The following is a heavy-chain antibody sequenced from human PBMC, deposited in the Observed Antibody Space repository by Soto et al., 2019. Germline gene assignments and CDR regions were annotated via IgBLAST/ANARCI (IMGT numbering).Heavy chain of an antibody. J-gene: IGHJ6*03. V-gene: IGHV1-8*01. CDR2: MNPNSGNT. CDR1: GYAFTSYD. D-gene: IGHD3-3*01. Sequence: ASVNVSCNASGYAFTSYDINWVRQATGQGLEWMGWMNPNSGNTGYAQKFQGRVTMTRNTSISTAYMELSSLRFEDTAVYYCARGPTYYDFRSGFYYYYMDVWGKGTTVTVSS. CDR3: ARGPTYYDFRSGFYYYYMDV.